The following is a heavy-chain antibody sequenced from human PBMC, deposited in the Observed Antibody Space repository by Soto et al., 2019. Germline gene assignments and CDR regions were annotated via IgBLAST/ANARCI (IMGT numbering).Heavy chain of an antibody. CDR1: GFTFSSYS. V-gene: IGHV3-21*01. D-gene: IGHD1-7*01. CDR2: ISSSSSYI. Sequence: GGSLRLSCAASGFTFSSYSMNWVRQAPGKGLEWVSSISSSSSYIYYADSVKGRFTISRDNAKNSLYLQMNSLRAEDTAVYYCARQITGTTWSQQGRDYWGQGTLVTVS. J-gene: IGHJ4*02. CDR3: ARQITGTTWSQQGRDY.